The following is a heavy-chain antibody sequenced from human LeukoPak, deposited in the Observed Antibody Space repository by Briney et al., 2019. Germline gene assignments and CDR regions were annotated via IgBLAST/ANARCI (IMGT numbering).Heavy chain of an antibody. CDR2: ISSSGSTI. D-gene: IGHD3-22*01. CDR3: ARDPIMGYYDSSGYYPLSYYYYGMDV. V-gene: IGHV3-11*01. CDR1: GFTFRDYY. Sequence: GGSLRLSCAASGFTFRDYYMSWIRQAPGKGLEWVSYISSSGSTIYYADSVKGRFTISRDNAKNSLYLQMNSLRAEDTAVYYCARDPIMGYYDSSGYYPLSYYYYGMDVWGQGTTVTVSS. J-gene: IGHJ6*02.